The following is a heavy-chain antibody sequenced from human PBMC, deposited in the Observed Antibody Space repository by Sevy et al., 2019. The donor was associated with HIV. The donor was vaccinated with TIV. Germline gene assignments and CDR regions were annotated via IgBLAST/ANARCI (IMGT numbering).Heavy chain of an antibody. CDR3: ARDCSSTTCLWGLDF. J-gene: IGHJ6*02. CDR1: GFTFSNYW. D-gene: IGHD2-2*01. Sequence: GGSLRLSCAASGFTFSNYWMSWVRQAPGKGLEWVATIKKDGTEKYYVDSVRGRFTMSRDNAKNSLYLQMNSLRVEDTSVYDCARDCSSTTCLWGLDFWGQGTTVTVSS. V-gene: IGHV3-7*03. CDR2: IKKDGTEK.